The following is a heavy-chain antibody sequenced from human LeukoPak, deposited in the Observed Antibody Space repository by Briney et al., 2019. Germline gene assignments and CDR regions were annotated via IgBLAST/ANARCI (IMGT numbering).Heavy chain of an antibody. Sequence: SETLSLTCTVSGGSISSYYWSWIRQPAGKGLEWIGRIYTSGSTNYNPSLKSRVTISVDKSKNQFSLKLSSVTAADTAVYYCASQDPYCGGDCYLEYYFDYWGQGTLVTVSS. D-gene: IGHD2-21*02. CDR3: ASQDPYCGGDCYLEYYFDY. CDR2: IYTSGST. V-gene: IGHV4-4*07. J-gene: IGHJ4*02. CDR1: GGSISSYY.